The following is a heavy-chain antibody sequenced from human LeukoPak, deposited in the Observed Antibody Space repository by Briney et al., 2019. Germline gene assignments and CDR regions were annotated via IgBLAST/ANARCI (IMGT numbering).Heavy chain of an antibody. CDR1: GGSLSGYY. V-gene: IGHV4-34*01. CDR2: INHRGTT. D-gene: IGHD3-3*01. J-gene: IGHJ4*02. Sequence: SETLSLTCAVYGGSLSGYYWTWIRQPPGKGLEWIGEINHRGTTDYNPSLKSRVTMSEDTSKNQFSLKLSSVTAADTAVYYCARQSSSDYDFWSGYFFDYWGQGTLVTVSS. CDR3: ARQSSSDYDFWSGYFFDY.